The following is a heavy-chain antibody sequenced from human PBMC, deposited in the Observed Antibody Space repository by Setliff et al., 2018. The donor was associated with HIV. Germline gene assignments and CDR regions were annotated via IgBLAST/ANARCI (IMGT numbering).Heavy chain of an antibody. V-gene: IGHV4-30-4*08. CDR2: ISSSEGT. Sequence: SETLSLTCTVSGGSISSGEYYWSWIRQPPGKGLEWLGYISSSEGTDYNPSLNSRIIISIDTSKNQFSLRLSSVTAADTAVYFCARVLPYDSTGFLPYYFDNWGQGTLVTVSS. D-gene: IGHD3-22*01. CDR3: ARVLPYDSTGFLPYYFDN. CDR1: GGSISSGEYY. J-gene: IGHJ4*02.